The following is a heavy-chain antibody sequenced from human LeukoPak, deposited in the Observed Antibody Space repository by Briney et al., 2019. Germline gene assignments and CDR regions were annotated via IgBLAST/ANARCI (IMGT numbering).Heavy chain of an antibody. V-gene: IGHV1-69*13. CDR3: ARDAVPYYYGSEVWFDP. CDR1: GGTFSSYA. Sequence: SVKVSCKDSGGTFSSYAISWVRQAPGQGLEWMGGIIPIFGTANYAQKFQGRVTITADESTSTAYMELSSLRSEDTAVYYCARDAVPYYYGSEVWFDPWGQGTLVTVSS. J-gene: IGHJ5*02. CDR2: IIPIFGTA. D-gene: IGHD3-10*01.